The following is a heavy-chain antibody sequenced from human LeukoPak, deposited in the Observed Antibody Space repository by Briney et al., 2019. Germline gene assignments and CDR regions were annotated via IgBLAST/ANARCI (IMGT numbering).Heavy chain of an antibody. Sequence: PSETLSLTCTVSGGSISSSSYYWGWIRQPPGKGLEWIGSIYYSGSTYYNPSLKSRVTISVDTSKNQFSLKLSSVTAADTAVYYCARLLTGTTGAFDIWGQGTMVTVSS. V-gene: IGHV4-39*01. CDR3: ARLLTGTTGAFDI. CDR1: GGSISSSSYY. D-gene: IGHD1-7*01. J-gene: IGHJ3*02. CDR2: IYYSGST.